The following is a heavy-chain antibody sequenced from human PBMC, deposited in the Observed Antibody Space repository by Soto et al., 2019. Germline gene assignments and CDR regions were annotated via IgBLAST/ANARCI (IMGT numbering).Heavy chain of an antibody. J-gene: IGHJ4*02. CDR3: AKDYLTLPFRLGTLSLFNDY. CDR1: GFTFSTYG. CDR2: ISFDGSNE. Sequence: QVQLVESGGGVVQPGRSLRLSCAASGFTFSTYGMHWVRQAPGKGLEWVSVISFDGSNEYYADSVKDRFTISRDNSKNTXYXXMNSLRPADTAVFYCAKDYLTLPFRLGTLSLFNDYWGQGTLVTVSS. V-gene: IGHV3-30*18. D-gene: IGHD3-16*02.